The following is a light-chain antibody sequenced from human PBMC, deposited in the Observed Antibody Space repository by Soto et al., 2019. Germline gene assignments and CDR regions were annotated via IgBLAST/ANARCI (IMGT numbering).Light chain of an antibody. CDR3: QQRSNWPPFT. V-gene: IGKV3D-20*02. CDR1: QSVSKMF. CDR2: AAS. Sequence: EIVLTQSPDTLSLSPGERATLSCRASQSVSKMFLAWYQQKPGQAPRLLIYAASSRATGIPDRFSGSGSGTEFTLTISRLEPEDFAVYYCQQRSNWPPFTFGPGTKVDLK. J-gene: IGKJ3*01.